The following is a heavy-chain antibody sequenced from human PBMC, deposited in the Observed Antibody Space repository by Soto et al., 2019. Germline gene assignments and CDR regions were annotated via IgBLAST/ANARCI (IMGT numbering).Heavy chain of an antibody. Sequence: AAVKVSCKASGYTFTGYYMHWVRQAPGQGLEWMGWINPNSGGTTYAQKLQGRVTMTRDTSISTAYMELSRLRSDDTAVYYRASGTSYYDFWSGHAEAYFDYWGQGTLVTVSS. D-gene: IGHD3-3*01. CDR3: ASGTSYYDFWSGHAEAYFDY. J-gene: IGHJ4*02. CDR2: INPNSGGT. CDR1: GYTFTGYY. V-gene: IGHV1-2*02.